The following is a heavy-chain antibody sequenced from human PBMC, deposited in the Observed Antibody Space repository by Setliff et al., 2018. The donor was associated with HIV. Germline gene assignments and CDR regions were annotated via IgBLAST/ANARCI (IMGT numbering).Heavy chain of an antibody. D-gene: IGHD2-15*01. J-gene: IGHJ4*02. CDR1: SGSISSSTYY. V-gene: IGHV4-39*07. Sequence: PSETLSLTCTVSSGSISSSTYYWGWIRQPPGKGLEWIGSIYYSGSTYYNPSLKSRVTISVDTSKNQFSLNLTSVTAADTSVFYCARGGKSGKFDYWGQGSLVTVSS. CDR3: ARGGKSGKFDY. CDR2: IYYSGST.